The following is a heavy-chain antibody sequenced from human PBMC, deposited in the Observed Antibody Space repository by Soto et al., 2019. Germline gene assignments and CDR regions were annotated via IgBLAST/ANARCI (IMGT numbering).Heavy chain of an antibody. Sequence: GSLRLSCAASGFTFRSYAMSWVRQAPGKGLEWVSAISGSGGSTYYADSVKGRFTISRDNSKNTLYLQMNGLRAEDTAVYYCAKEITWFGELSHVDYWGQGTLVTVSS. D-gene: IGHD3-10*01. V-gene: IGHV3-23*01. CDR3: AKEITWFGELSHVDY. J-gene: IGHJ4*02. CDR2: ISGSGGST. CDR1: GFTFRSYA.